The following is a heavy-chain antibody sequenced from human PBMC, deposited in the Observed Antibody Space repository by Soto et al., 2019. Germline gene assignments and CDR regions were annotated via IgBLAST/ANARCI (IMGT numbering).Heavy chain of an antibody. Sequence: QVQLQESGPGLVKPSQTLSLTCTVSGGSISSGGYYWSWIRQHPGKGLQWMGYIYYSGRTYYNPSLKSRVTISVDTSKNQFSLKLSSVTAADTAVYYCARETRSDTLLGGCFGSQNFDYWGQGALVTVSS. D-gene: IGHD1-26*01. CDR3: ARETRSDTLLGGCFGSQNFDY. CDR2: IYYSGRT. V-gene: IGHV4-31*03. CDR1: GGSISSGGYY. J-gene: IGHJ4*02.